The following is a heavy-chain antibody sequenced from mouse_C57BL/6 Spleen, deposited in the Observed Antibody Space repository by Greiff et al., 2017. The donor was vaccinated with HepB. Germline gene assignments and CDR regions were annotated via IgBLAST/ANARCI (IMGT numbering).Heavy chain of an antibody. CDR2: IYPGSGNT. V-gene: IGHV1-76*01. D-gene: IGHD1-1*01. J-gene: IGHJ2*01. CDR1: GYTFTDYY. CDR3: AREGYGSGGFDD. Sequence: ESGAELVRPGASVKLSCKASGYTFTDYYINWVKQRPGQGLEWIARIYPGSGNTYYNEKFKGKATLTAEKSSSTAYMQLSSLTSEDSAVYCCAREGYGSGGFDDWGQGTTLTVSS.